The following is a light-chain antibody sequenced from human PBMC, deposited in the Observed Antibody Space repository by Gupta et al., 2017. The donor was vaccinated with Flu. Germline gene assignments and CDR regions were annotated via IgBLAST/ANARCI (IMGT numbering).Light chain of an antibody. V-gene: IGLV1-44*01. CDR1: STNMGSIT. Sequence: QSVPTQSPSSSGPPGQRVTISCTGSSTNMGSITVIWYQQLPGTAAKLLMYSNNQRPSGVPDRFSGSKSGTSASLAISGLQSEDEADYYCAAWYDSRNGWVFGGGTKLTVL. J-gene: IGLJ3*02. CDR2: SNN. CDR3: AAWYDSRNGWV.